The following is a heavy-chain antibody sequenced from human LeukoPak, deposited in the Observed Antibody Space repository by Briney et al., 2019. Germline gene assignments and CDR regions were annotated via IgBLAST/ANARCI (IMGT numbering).Heavy chain of an antibody. V-gene: IGHV3-9*01. Sequence: PGGSLRLSCTASGFTFDDYAMHWVRQAPGKGLEWVSGISWNSGSIGYADSVKGRFTISRDNAKNSLYLQMNSLRAEDTALYYCAKDRGSSGYSAFDYWGQGTLVTVSS. CDR1: GFTFDDYA. J-gene: IGHJ4*02. CDR3: AKDRGSSGYSAFDY. CDR2: ISWNSGSI. D-gene: IGHD3-22*01.